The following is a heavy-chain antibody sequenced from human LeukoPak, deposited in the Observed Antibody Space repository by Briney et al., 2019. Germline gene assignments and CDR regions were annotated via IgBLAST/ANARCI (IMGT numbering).Heavy chain of an antibody. CDR2: IIPILGIA. CDR3: ARGGVLGDY. Sequence: ASVKVSCKASGGTFSSYAISWVRQAPGQGLEWMGRIIPILGIANYAQKFQGRVAITADKSTSAAYMELSSLRSEDTAVYYCARGGVLGDYWGQGTLVTVSS. V-gene: IGHV1-69*04. J-gene: IGHJ4*02. CDR1: GGTFSSYA. D-gene: IGHD3-16*01.